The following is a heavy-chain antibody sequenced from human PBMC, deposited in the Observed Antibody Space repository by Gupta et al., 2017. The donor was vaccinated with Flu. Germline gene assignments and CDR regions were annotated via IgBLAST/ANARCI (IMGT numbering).Heavy chain of an antibody. CDR2: ISSRGGST. CDR1: GCTFSDYA. J-gene: IGHJ4*02. V-gene: IGHV3-64*01. D-gene: IGHD4-23*01. CDR3: ARGTVGTPILHY. Sequence: EVQLVASGGGLVQPGGSLRLFCDASGCTFSDYAMHGVRQIPGKGLEFVSAISSRGGSTYYANSVKDRFTISRDNSKNTLYLQMGSLRLEDMALYYCARGTVGTPILHYWGQGTLVTVSS.